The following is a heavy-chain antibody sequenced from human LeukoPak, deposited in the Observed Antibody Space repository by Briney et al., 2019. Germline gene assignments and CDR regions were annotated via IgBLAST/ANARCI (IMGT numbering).Heavy chain of an antibody. CDR1: GFTFSNAW. V-gene: IGHV3-15*01. J-gene: IGHJ4*02. CDR2: IKSKTDGGTT. CDR3: TTEMVRGVITLDY. D-gene: IGHD3-10*01. Sequence: PGGSLRLSCAASGFTFSNAWMSWVRQAPGKGLEWVGRIKSKTDGGTTDYAAPVKGRFTISRDDSKNTLYLQMNSLKTEDTAVYYCTTEMVRGVITLDYWGQGTLVTVFS.